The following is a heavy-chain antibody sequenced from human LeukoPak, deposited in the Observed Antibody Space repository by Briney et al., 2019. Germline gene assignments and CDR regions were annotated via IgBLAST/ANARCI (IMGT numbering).Heavy chain of an antibody. CDR3: AKGRTAVWYEYFDL. CDR2: ISGSGYST. Sequence: PGRSLRLSCAASGFIFSSYGMNWVSQAPGKGLEWVSGISGSGYSTYYADSVRGRFTISRDNSKNTLYLQMNSLRTGDTAVYYCAKGRTAVWYEYFDLWGRGSLVTVFS. D-gene: IGHD5-18*01. CDR1: GFIFSSYG. V-gene: IGHV3-23*01. J-gene: IGHJ2*01.